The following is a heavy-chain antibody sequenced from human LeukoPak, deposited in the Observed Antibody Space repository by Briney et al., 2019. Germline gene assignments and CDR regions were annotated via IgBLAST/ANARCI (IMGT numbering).Heavy chain of an antibody. J-gene: IGHJ5*02. CDR2: IYYSGST. D-gene: IGHD3-3*01. V-gene: IGHV4-31*03. Sequence: SQTLSLTCTVSGGSISSGGYYWSWIRQHPGKGLEWIGYIYYSGSTYYNPSLKSRVTISVDTSKNQFSLKLSSVTAADTAVYYCASCRITIFGVAPNWFDPWGQGTLVTVSS. CDR1: GGSISSGGYY. CDR3: ASCRITIFGVAPNWFDP.